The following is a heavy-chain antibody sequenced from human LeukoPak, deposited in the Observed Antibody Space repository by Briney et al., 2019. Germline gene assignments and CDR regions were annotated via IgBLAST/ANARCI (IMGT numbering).Heavy chain of an antibody. J-gene: IGHJ4*02. CDR3: AKRISGWYLIDY. Sequence: GGSLRLSCAASGFTFSSYAMSWVRQAPGKGLEWVSAITGSGGSTYYADSVKGRFTISRDNSKNTLYLQMNSLRAEDTAVYYCAKRISGWYLIDYWGQGTLATVSS. V-gene: IGHV3-23*01. CDR2: ITGSGGST. CDR1: GFTFSSYA. D-gene: IGHD6-19*01.